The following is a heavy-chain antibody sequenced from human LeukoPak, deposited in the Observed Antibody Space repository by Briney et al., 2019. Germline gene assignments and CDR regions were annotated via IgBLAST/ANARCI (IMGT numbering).Heavy chain of an antibody. D-gene: IGHD1-1*01. CDR3: ARGQLSFDY. J-gene: IGHJ4*02. V-gene: IGHV4-34*01. Sequence: SETLSLTRAVYGGSFSGYYWSWIRQPPGKGLEWIGEINHSGSTNYNPSLKSRVTISVDTSKNQFSLKLSSVTAADTAVYYCARGQLSFDYWGQGTLVTVSS. CDR1: GGSFSGYY. CDR2: INHSGST.